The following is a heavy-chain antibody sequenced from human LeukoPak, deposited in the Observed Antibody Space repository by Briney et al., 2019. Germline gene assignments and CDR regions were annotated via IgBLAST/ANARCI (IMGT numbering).Heavy chain of an antibody. CDR3: ARHGYCSGGSCYSIDYYYMDV. D-gene: IGHD2-15*01. CDR1: GGSISSYY. Sequence: PSETLSLTCAVSGGSISSYYWSWIRQPPGKGLEWIGYIYYSGSTNYNPSLKSRVTISVDTSKNQFSLKLSSVTAADTAVYYCARHGYCSGGSCYSIDYYYMDVWGKGTTVTVSS. V-gene: IGHV4-59*08. J-gene: IGHJ6*03. CDR2: IYYSGST.